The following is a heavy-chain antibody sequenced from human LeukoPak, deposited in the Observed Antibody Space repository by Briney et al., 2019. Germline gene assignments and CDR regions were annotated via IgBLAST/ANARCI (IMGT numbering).Heavy chain of an antibody. D-gene: IGHD3-22*01. CDR3: AKGGEITMIVTVVALYYFDY. V-gene: IGHV3-23*01. CDR1: GFIFNNYV. J-gene: IGHJ4*02. Sequence: GGSLRLSCAASGFIFNNYVMGWVRQAPGKGLEWVSSVGAGGAVPYYADSVKGRFTISRDTSKSTLYLQMNSLRAEDMAIYYCAKGGEITMIVTVVALYYFDYWGQGTLVTVSS. CDR2: VGAGGAVP.